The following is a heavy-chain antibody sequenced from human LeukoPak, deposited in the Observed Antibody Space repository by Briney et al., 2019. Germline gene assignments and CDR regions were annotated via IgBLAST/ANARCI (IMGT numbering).Heavy chain of an antibody. D-gene: IGHD2-15*01. V-gene: IGHV4-31*03. CDR3: AREKVVGDPVDY. CDR1: GDSITSGGYY. CDR2: IYKTGSS. Sequence: SQTLSLTCTVSGDSITSGGYYWSWIRQRPGKGLEWIGYIYKTGSSYYSPSLKSRVTMSVDTSRNQFSLKLNSVTAADTAVYYCAREKVVGDPVDYWGQGILVTVSS. J-gene: IGHJ4*02.